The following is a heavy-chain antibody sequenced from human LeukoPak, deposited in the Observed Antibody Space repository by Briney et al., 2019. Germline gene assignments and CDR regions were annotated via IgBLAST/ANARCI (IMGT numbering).Heavy chain of an antibody. CDR3: ARDRSSSWYSGSGDFDY. Sequence: GGSLRLSCAPSGFTFSDYYMSWVPQAPGRGREWVSYISSSSRYTNYADSVKGRFTISRDNAKNSLYLQMNSLRAEDTAVYYCARDRSSSWYSGSGDFDYWGQGTLVTVSS. J-gene: IGHJ4*02. CDR1: GFTFSDYY. V-gene: IGHV3-11*05. D-gene: IGHD6-13*01. CDR2: ISSSSRYT.